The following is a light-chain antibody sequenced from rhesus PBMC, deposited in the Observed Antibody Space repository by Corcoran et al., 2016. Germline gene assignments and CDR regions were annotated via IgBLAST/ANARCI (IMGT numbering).Light chain of an antibody. CDR3: QQYYSSPLT. V-gene: IGKV4-1*01. Sequence: DIVMTQSPDSLAVSLGVRVTINCKSSQSLLYSSNNKNYLAWYQQKPGQAPKLLIFWASTRESGVPNLFSGSGSGTDFTLTISGLQAEDVAVYYCQQYYSSPLTFGGGTKVEIK. J-gene: IGKJ4*01. CDR2: WAS. CDR1: QSLLYSSNNKNY.